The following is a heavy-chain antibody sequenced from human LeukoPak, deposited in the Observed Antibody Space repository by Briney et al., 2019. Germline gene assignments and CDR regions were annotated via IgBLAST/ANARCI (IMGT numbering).Heavy chain of an antibody. CDR1: GGTINNYY. Sequence: SETLSLTCAVSGGTINNYYWTWIRQPPGKGLEWIANIYYSGSTNYNPSLKSRVTISGDTSKNQFFLRLSSVTAADTAVYYCARLLNEHRMRWLFDYWGQGTLVTVSS. CDR3: ARLLNEHRMRWLFDY. J-gene: IGHJ4*02. D-gene: IGHD3-22*01. V-gene: IGHV4-59*08. CDR2: IYYSGST.